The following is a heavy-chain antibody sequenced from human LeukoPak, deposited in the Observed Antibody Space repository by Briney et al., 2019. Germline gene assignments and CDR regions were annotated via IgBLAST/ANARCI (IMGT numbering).Heavy chain of an antibody. CDR1: GGSIGFYF. D-gene: IGHD3-10*01. Sequence: SETLSLTCTVSGGSIGFYFWSWIRQSAGKGLEWIGRINGNGVTNYNPSLKSRVTISVDTSKNQFSLKVTSVTAADTAVYYCARGRKGITMIRGVMKYNYYGMDVWGQGTTVTVSS. CDR2: INGNGVT. V-gene: IGHV4-4*07. J-gene: IGHJ6*02. CDR3: ARGRKGITMIRGVMKYNYYGMDV.